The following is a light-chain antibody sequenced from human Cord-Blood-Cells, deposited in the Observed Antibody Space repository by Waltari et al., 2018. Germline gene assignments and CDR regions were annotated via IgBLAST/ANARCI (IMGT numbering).Light chain of an antibody. J-gene: IGLJ2*01. CDR2: KDS. V-gene: IGLV3-25*02. CDR1: ALPKQY. CDR3: QSADSSGTYVV. Sequence: SYELTQPPSVSVSPGQTARITCSGDALPKQYAYWYQQKPGQAPVLVIYKDSGRPSRLRERFSGSSSGTTVTLTISGVQAEDEADYYCQSADSSGTYVVFGGGTKLTVL.